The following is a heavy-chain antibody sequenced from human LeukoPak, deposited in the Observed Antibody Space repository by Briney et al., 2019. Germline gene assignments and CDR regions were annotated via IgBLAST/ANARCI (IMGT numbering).Heavy chain of an antibody. CDR3: ARRGGALGRRSYYMDV. CDR1: GGSFSGYY. V-gene: IGHV4-34*12. CDR2: IFSGGST. D-gene: IGHD1-26*01. J-gene: IGHJ6*03. Sequence: SETLSLTCAVYGGSFSGYYWSWIRQPPGKGLEWIGSIFSGGSTYYNPSLKSRVTISVDTSKNQFSLKLSSVTAADTAVYYCARRGGALGRRSYYMDVWGKGTTVTISS.